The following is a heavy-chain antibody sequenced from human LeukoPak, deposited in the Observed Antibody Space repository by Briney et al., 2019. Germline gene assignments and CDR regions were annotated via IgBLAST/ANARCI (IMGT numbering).Heavy chain of an antibody. J-gene: IGHJ6*03. CDR3: ARLSAYYYGSFFYYYMDV. CDR2: IKQDESET. Sequence: GGSLRLSCAASGFTFSSYWMTWVRQSPGKGPEWVANIKQDESETYTVDSVKGRFTISRDNAKNSVYLHMNSLRAEDTALYYCARLSAYYYGSFFYYYMDVWGKGTTVTVSS. V-gene: IGHV3-7*01. CDR1: GFTFSSYW. D-gene: IGHD3-10*01.